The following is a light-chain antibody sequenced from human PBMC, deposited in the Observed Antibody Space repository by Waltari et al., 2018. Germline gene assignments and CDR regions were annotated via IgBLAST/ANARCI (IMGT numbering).Light chain of an antibody. Sequence: DIVMTQSPLSLPVTPGEPASISCRSSQSLVDGGGNKFLDWYLQKPGQSPQLLIYQFSNRASGVPDRISGSGSDTDFTLKITRVEAEDVGVYYCMQALHPPYTFGQGTKLEIK. CDR1: QSLVDGGGNKF. CDR2: QFS. V-gene: IGKV2-28*01. CDR3: MQALHPPYT. J-gene: IGKJ2*01.